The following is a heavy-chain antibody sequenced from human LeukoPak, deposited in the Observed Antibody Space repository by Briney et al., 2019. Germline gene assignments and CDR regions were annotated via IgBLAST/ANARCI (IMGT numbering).Heavy chain of an antibody. Sequence: PGGSLRLSCAASGFTFSSYAMNWVRQAPGKGLEWVSTISGSGVNTYFADSVKGRLTISRDNSKNTLYLQMNTLRAEDTAVYYCAKTPGYGDYSMDVWGKGTRVTASS. D-gene: IGHD4-17*01. V-gene: IGHV3-23*01. CDR1: GFTFSSYA. J-gene: IGHJ6*03. CDR3: AKTPGYGDYSMDV. CDR2: ISGSGVNT.